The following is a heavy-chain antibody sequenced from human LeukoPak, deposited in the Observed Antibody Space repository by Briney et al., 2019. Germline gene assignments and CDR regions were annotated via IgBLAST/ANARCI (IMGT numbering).Heavy chain of an antibody. Sequence: PGGSLRLSCAASGFTFSSYSMNWVRQAPGKGLEWVSSISSSSSYIYYADSVKGRFTISRDNAKNSLYLQMNSLRAEDTAVYYCARDWDSRKIKQEDYWGQGTLVTVSS. CDR3: ARDWDSRKIKQEDY. CDR2: ISSSSSYI. V-gene: IGHV3-21*01. D-gene: IGHD1-14*01. J-gene: IGHJ4*02. CDR1: GFTFSSYS.